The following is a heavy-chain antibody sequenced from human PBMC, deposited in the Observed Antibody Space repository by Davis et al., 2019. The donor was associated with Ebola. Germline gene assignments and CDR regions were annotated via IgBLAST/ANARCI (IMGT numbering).Heavy chain of an antibody. J-gene: IGHJ4*02. V-gene: IGHV3-73*01. CDR2: IRSKANSYAT. Sequence: GESLKISCAASGFTFSGSAMHWVRQASGKGLEWVGRIRSKANSYATAYAASVKGRFTISRDDSKNTAYLQMNSLKTEDTAVYCCTNTKSMIVNSWGQGTLVTVSS. D-gene: IGHD3-22*01. CDR3: TNTKSMIVNS. CDR1: GFTFSGSA.